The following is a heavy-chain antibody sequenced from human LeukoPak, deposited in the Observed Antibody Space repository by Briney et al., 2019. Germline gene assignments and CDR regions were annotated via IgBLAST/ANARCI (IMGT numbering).Heavy chain of an antibody. Sequence: SETLSLTCAVYGGSFSGYYLSWIRQPPGKGLEWIGEINHSGSTNYNPSLKSRVTISVDTSKNQFSLKLSSVTAADTAVYYCAGQSEIEGWFDPWGQGTLVTVSS. CDR3: AGQSEIEGWFDP. CDR1: GGSFSGYY. V-gene: IGHV4-34*01. D-gene: IGHD2-21*01. CDR2: INHSGST. J-gene: IGHJ5*02.